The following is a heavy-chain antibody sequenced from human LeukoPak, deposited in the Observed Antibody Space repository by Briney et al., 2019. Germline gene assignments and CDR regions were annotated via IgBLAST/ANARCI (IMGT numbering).Heavy chain of an antibody. CDR3: ARGDDYSNHNDY. J-gene: IGHJ4*02. CDR2: ISSSGSTI. V-gene: IGHV3-11*04. D-gene: IGHD4-11*01. Sequence: GGSLRLSCAASGFTFSDYYMSWLRQAPGKGLEWVSYISSSGSTIYYADSVKGRFTISRDNAKNSLYLQMNSLRAEDTAVYHCARGDDYSNHNDYWGQGTLVTVSS. CDR1: GFTFSDYY.